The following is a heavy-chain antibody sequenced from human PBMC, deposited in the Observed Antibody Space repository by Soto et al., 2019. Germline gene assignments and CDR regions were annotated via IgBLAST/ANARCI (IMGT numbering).Heavy chain of an antibody. J-gene: IGHJ6*02. CDR1: GGTFSSYA. CDR3: AREGGSGSYRSYAMDV. V-gene: IGHV1-69*12. Sequence: QVQLVQSGAEVKKPGSSVKVSCKASGGTFSSYAISWVRQAPGQGLEWMGGIIPSFGTANYAQKFQGRVTSTADASRSTAYMERSSLRSEDTAVYYCAREGGSGSYRSYAMDVWGQGTTVTVSS. D-gene: IGHD3-10*01. CDR2: IIPSFGTA.